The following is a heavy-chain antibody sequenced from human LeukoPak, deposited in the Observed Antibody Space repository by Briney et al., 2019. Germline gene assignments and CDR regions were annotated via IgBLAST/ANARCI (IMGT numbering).Heavy chain of an antibody. CDR2: VSYSGTT. D-gene: IGHD3-9*01. V-gene: IGHV4-59*08. Sequence: SETLSLTRTVSGGSFNRYYWSWIRQPPGKGLEWIGFVSYSGTTDYNPSLKSRVTISKDTSKSQLSLKLTSVTAADTAVYYCARHPSADPADIFHYLGEASLVTVSS. CDR1: GGSFNRYY. CDR3: ARHPSADPADIFHY. J-gene: IGHJ4*02.